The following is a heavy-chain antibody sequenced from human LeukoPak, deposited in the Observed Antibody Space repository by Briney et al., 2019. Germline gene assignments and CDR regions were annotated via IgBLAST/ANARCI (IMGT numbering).Heavy chain of an antibody. Sequence: GGSLRLSCAASGFTFSSYAMNWVRQAPGKGPEWVSTISGDGGATHYADSVKGRFTISRANSKNTLFLQMNSLRAEDTAVYYCAKSGSRDWDYFEYWGQGTLVTASS. CDR1: GFTFSSYA. CDR3: AKSGSRDWDYFEY. J-gene: IGHJ4*02. CDR2: ISGDGGAT. D-gene: IGHD2-2*01. V-gene: IGHV3-23*01.